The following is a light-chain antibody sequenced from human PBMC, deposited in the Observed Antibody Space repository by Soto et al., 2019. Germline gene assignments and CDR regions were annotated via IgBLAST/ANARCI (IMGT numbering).Light chain of an antibody. CDR2: DAS. J-gene: IGKJ5*01. V-gene: IGKV1-33*01. CDR1: QDIRKY. CDR3: QQYDNLPLI. Sequence: IQMTQTPSSLSASVGDRVTITCQATQDIRKYLNWYQQKPGKAPKLLIYDASSLETGVPSRFSGSGSGTDFTLTISSLQPEDFATYYCQQYDNLPLIFGQGTLPEN.